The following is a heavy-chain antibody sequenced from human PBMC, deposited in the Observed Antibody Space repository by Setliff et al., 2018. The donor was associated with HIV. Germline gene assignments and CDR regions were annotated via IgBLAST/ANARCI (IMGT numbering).Heavy chain of an antibody. D-gene: IGHD3-16*01. J-gene: IGHJ5*02. CDR1: GYTFTSYD. Sequence: AASVKVSCKASGYTFTSYDINWVRQATGQGLEWMGWMNPNSGNTGYAQKFQGRVTMTRNTSISTAYMELNSLRSDDTAVYYCATAGGRSWFDPWGPGTLVTVSS. V-gene: IGHV1-8*02. CDR3: ATAGGRSWFDP. CDR2: MNPNSGNT.